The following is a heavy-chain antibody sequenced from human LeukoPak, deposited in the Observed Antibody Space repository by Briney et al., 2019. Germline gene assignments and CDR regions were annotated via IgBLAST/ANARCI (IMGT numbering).Heavy chain of an antibody. J-gene: IGHJ4*02. Sequence: ASVKVSCKASGYTFTCYYMHWVRQAPGQGLEWMGWISAYNGNTNYAQKLQGRVTMTTDTSTSTAYMELRSLRSDDTAVYYCARVPDYGDYYSYFDYWGQGTLVTVSS. CDR1: GYTFTCYY. D-gene: IGHD4-17*01. CDR3: ARVPDYGDYYSYFDY. CDR2: ISAYNGNT. V-gene: IGHV1-18*04.